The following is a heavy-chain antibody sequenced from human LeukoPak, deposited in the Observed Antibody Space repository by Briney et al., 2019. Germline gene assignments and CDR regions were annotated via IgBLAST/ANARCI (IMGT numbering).Heavy chain of an antibody. D-gene: IGHD1-1*01. CDR1: GGSISSYY. CDR3: AREFLEPRYYYYYYYMDV. Sequence: SETLSLTCTVSGGSISSYYWSWIRQPPGKGLECIGYIYYSGSTNYNPSIKSRVTISVDTSKNQFSLKLSSVTAADTAVYYCAREFLEPRYYYYYYYMDVWGKGTTVTVSS. CDR2: IYYSGST. V-gene: IGHV4-59*01. J-gene: IGHJ6*03.